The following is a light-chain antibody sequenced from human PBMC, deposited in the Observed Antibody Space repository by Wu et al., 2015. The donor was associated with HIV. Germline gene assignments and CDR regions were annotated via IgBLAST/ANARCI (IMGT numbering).Light chain of an antibody. V-gene: IGKV3-15*01. CDR1: QNIDSN. CDR3: QHYNNWPPYN. Sequence: EVVMTQSPATLSVSPGERATLSCRASQNIDSNLSWYQQKPGQAPRLLIYSASTRATGIPARFSGSGSGTDFTLTVNSLQSEDFAVYYCQHYNNWPPYNFGQGTKVEIK. J-gene: IGKJ2*01. CDR2: SAS.